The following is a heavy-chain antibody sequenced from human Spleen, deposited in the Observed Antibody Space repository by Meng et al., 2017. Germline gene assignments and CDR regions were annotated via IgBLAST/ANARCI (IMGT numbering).Heavy chain of an antibody. CDR1: GFSFSSYG. CDR3: ARDLSMDG. J-gene: IGHJ6*02. V-gene: IGHV3-33*01. Sequence: VLVVGSWGGVVQPGGSLRLSCAASGFSFSSYGMHWVRQAPGKGLEWVAVIWYDGSDKDYADSVKGRFTISRDNSKNTLCLQMNSLRAEDTAVYYCARDLSMDGWGQGTMVTVSS. CDR2: IWYDGSDK.